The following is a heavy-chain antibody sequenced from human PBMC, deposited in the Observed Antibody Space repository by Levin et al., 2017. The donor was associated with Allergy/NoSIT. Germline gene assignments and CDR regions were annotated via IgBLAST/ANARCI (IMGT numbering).Heavy chain of an antibody. J-gene: IGHJ6*02. D-gene: IGHD1-26*01. CDR3: ARDRVIVGSTNYYYGMDV. CDR2: IHYSEST. V-gene: IGHV4-59*01. Sequence: KPSETLSLTCTVSGGSINSYFWSWIRQPPGKDLEWIGHIHYSESTNYNPSLRSRVSMSIDTSKNQVSLNVRSVTAADTAVYYCARDRVIVGSTNYYYGMDVWGQGIMVTVS. CDR1: GGSINSYF.